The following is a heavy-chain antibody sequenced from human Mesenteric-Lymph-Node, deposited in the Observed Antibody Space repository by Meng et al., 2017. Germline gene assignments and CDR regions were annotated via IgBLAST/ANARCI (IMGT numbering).Heavy chain of an antibody. CDR3: GRDQGRELINH. Sequence: QATPEQAVPNLGGPLGTLSLTCTVSGGSITNRNLWSWVRLPPGKGVELNGEVYHRGDTNYNPSLKSRVDISVDKSKNQFYLSLFSVTAADTAVYYCGRDQGRELINHWGQGTLVTVSS. CDR2: VYHRGDT. D-gene: IGHD1-7*01. V-gene: IGHV4-4*02. CDR1: GGSITNRNL. J-gene: IGHJ4*02.